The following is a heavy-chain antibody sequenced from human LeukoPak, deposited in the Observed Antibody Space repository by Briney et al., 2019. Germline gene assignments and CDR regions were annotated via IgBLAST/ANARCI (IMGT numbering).Heavy chain of an antibody. CDR3: AREGTPYYYGSDWFDP. D-gene: IGHD3-10*01. J-gene: IGHJ5*02. V-gene: IGHV1-2*02. CDR2: INPNSGGT. CDR1: GYTFTGYY. Sequence: ASVKVSCKASGYTFTGYYMHWVRQAPGQGLEWMGWINPNSGGTNYAQKFQGRVTMTRDTSISTAYMELSRLRSDDTAVYYCAREGTPYYYGSDWFDPWGQGTLVTVSS.